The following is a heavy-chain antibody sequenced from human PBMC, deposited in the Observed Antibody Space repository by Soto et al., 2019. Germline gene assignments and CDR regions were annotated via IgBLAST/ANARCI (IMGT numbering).Heavy chain of an antibody. CDR1: GYTFASYA. D-gene: IGHD3-16*01. J-gene: IGHJ4*01. Sequence: ASVKVSCKASGYTFASYAISWMRQAPGQGLEWMGWISAYNGNTNYAQKLQGRVTMTTDTSTSTAYMELSSVTAADTAVYYCARHGGQAKTFDYWGHGTLVTVS. CDR3: ARHGGQAKTFDY. CDR2: ISAYNGNT. V-gene: IGHV1-18*01.